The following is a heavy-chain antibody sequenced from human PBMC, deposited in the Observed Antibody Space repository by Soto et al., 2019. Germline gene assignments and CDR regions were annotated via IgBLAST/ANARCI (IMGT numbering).Heavy chain of an antibody. CDR1: GGTFSSYS. CDR3: AIEYSSSPPYYPIGY. D-gene: IGHD6-6*01. J-gene: IGHJ4*02. V-gene: IGHV1-69*01. Sequence: QVQLVQSGAEVKKPGSSVKVSCKASGGTFSSYSISWVRQAPGQGLEWMGGIIPIFGTANYAQKFQGRVTITADDSMSTAYMELSRLRSEETAVYYCAIEYSSSPPYYPIGYWGQGTLVTVS. CDR2: IIPIFGTA.